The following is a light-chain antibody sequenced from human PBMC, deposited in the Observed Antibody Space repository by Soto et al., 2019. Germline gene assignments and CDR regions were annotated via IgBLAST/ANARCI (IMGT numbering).Light chain of an antibody. CDR2: WAS. V-gene: IGKV4-1*01. J-gene: IGKJ1*01. CDR1: QSVLYSSNNRNY. CDR3: QQYYSTPPT. Sequence: DSVMTQSPDSLAVSLGERATINCKSSQSVLYSSNNRNYLAWYQQKPGQPPKLLIYWASTRESGVPDRFSGSGSETDFTLTISSLQAEDVAVCYCQQYYSTPPTFGQGTKVEIK.